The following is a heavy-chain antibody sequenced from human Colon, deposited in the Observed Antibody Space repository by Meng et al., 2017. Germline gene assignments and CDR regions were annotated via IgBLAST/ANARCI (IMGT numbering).Heavy chain of an antibody. CDR1: GYTFTSYE. Sequence: QVSMVQSGAEVKKPGASVKVSCKASGYTFTSYEINWMRQAPGQGFEWMGWMSPSSGNTGYAQKFQGRVTMTRNISITTAYMELSSLRFDDTGVYYCARTATRWGQGTLVTVSS. V-gene: IGHV1-8*01. CDR3: ARTATR. CDR2: MSPSSGNT. J-gene: IGHJ4*02.